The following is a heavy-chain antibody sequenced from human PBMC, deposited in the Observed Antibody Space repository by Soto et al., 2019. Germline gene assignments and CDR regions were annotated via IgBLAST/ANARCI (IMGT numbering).Heavy chain of an antibody. CDR3: ARVASGAARDWFDP. Sequence: QVQLVQSGAEVKKPGASVKVSCMASGYTFTGYFIHWVREVPGQGLEYMGWINPNTGGTDYAQKFQGRGPMTRDTSISTVFMEMKRLTSDDTAVYYCARVASGAARDWFDPWGQGTLVTVSS. CDR1: GYTFTGYF. J-gene: IGHJ5*02. V-gene: IGHV1-2*02. D-gene: IGHD1-26*01. CDR2: INPNTGGT.